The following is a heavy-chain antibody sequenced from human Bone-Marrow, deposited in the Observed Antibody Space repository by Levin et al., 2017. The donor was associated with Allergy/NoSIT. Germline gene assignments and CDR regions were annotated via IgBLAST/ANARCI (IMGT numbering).Heavy chain of an antibody. CDR2: MNPNSGNT. D-gene: IGHD4-17*01. CDR1: GYTFTSYD. CDR3: ARGPTLVGYGDYSNYYYYGMDV. V-gene: IGHV1-8*01. Sequence: GESLKISCKASGYTFTSYDINWVRQATGQGLEWMGWMNPNSGNTGYAQKFQGRVTMTRNTSISTAYMELSSLRSEDTAVYYCARGPTLVGYGDYSNYYYYGMDVWGQGTTVTVSS. J-gene: IGHJ6*02.